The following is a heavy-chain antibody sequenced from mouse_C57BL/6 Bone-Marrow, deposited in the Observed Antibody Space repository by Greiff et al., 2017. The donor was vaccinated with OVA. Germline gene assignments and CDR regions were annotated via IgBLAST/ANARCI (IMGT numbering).Heavy chain of an antibody. D-gene: IGHD1-1*01. CDR2: INPNNGGT. CDR1: GYTFTDYY. Sequence: VQLKESGPELVKPGASVKISCKASGYTFTDYYMNWVKQSHGKSLEWIGDINPNNGGTSYNQKFKGKATLTVDKSSSTAYMELRSLTSEDSAVYDCARWGYYGSSPRYFDVWGTGTTVTVSS. V-gene: IGHV1-26*01. CDR3: ARWGYYGSSPRYFDV. J-gene: IGHJ1*03.